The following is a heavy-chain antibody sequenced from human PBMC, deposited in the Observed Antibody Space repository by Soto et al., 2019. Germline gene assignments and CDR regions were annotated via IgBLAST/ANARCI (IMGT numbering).Heavy chain of an antibody. D-gene: IGHD3-16*01. CDR3: AKEWGRWGDTVAPY. CDR2: ISYDGSNK. J-gene: IGHJ4*02. Sequence: GGSLRLSCAASGFTFSSYGMHWVRQAPGKGLEWVAVISYDGSNKYYADSVKGRFTISRDNSKNTLYLQMNSLRAEDTAVYYCAKEWGRWGDTVAPYWGQGTLVTVSS. CDR1: GFTFSSYG. V-gene: IGHV3-30*18.